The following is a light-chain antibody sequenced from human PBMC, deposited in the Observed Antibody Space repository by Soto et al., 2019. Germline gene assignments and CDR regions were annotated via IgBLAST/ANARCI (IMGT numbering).Light chain of an antibody. CDR1: SSDVGGYNY. CDR2: DVT. Sequence: QSVLTQPASVSGSPGQSITISCTGTSSDVGGYNYVSWYQQHPGKAPKLIVYDVTKRPSGVSYRFSGSKSGNTASLTISGLQAEDEADYYCSSYTNRRTIIFGGGTKLTVL. CDR3: SSYTNRRTII. J-gene: IGLJ2*01. V-gene: IGLV2-14*01.